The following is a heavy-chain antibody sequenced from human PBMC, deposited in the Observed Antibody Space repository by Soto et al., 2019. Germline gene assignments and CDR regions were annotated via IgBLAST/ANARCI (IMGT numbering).Heavy chain of an antibody. V-gene: IGHV3-23*01. J-gene: IGHJ4*02. Sequence: VGSLRLSCAASGFSFSNYAMTWARRAPGKGLEWVSAIGGSGITYYADSVKGRITISRDNSRNTVYLQMNSLRAEDTAVYFCARNSGYDYYDSTGIENWGQGTQVTVSS. CDR3: ARNSGYDYYDSTGIEN. CDR2: IGGSGIT. CDR1: GFSFSNYA. D-gene: IGHD3-22*01.